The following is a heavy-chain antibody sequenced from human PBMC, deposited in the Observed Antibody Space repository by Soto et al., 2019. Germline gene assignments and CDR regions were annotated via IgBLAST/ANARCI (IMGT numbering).Heavy chain of an antibody. CDR2: ISGSGGST. CDR1: GFTFSSYA. D-gene: IGHD2-21*02. J-gene: IGHJ4*02. CDR3: AKEHAQAEGCGGDCPPGHFDY. Sequence: GGSLRLSCAASGFTFSSYAMSWVRQAPGKGLEWVSAISGSGGSTYYADSVKGRFTISRDNSKNTLYLQMNSLRAEDTAVYYCAKEHAQAEGCGGDCPPGHFDYWGQGTLVTVSS. V-gene: IGHV3-23*01.